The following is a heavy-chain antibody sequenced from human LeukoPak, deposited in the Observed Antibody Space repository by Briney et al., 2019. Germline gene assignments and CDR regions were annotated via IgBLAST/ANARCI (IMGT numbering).Heavy chain of an antibody. J-gene: IGHJ4*02. Sequence: GGSLRLSCAASGFTFSSYWMHWVRQAPGKGLVWVSRIKTDGSSTSYADSVKGRFTISRDNAKNTLYLQMDSLRAEDTAVYYCARDNWNYDHYFDSWGQGTLVTVSS. CDR1: GFTFSSYW. CDR3: ARDNWNYDHYFDS. V-gene: IGHV3-74*01. D-gene: IGHD1-7*01. CDR2: IKTDGSST.